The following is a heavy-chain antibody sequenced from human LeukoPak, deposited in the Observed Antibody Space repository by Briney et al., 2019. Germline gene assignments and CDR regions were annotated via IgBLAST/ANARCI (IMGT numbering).Heavy chain of an antibody. V-gene: IGHV3-23*01. D-gene: IGHD6-19*01. CDR2: ISSSGDAT. CDR1: GFTFSKYG. CDR3: VKGGWLDC. J-gene: IGHJ4*02. Sequence: GGSLRLSCAASGFTFSKYGMSWVRQAPGKGLEWVSLISSSGDATYYGDSAKGRFTMSRDNSENTVFLQMDSLRVEDTAIYYCVKGGWLDCWGQGTLVTVSS.